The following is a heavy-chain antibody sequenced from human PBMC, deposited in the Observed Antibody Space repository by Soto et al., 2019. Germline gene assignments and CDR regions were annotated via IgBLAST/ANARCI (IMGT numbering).Heavy chain of an antibody. CDR3: ARSPRGGLDRYYFDY. Sequence: SVKVSCKASGGTFSSYAISWVRQARGQGLEWMGGIIPIFGTANYAQKFQGRVTITADESASTAYMELSSLRSEDTAVYYCARSPRGGLDRYYFDYWGQGTLVTVSS. J-gene: IGHJ4*02. CDR1: GGTFSSYA. CDR2: IIPIFGTA. D-gene: IGHD3-9*01. V-gene: IGHV1-69*13.